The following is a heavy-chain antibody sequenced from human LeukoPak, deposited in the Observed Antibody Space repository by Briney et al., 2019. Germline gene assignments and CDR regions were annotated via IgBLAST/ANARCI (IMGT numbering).Heavy chain of an antibody. Sequence: GGSLRLSCAASGFTFSSYAMHWVRQAPGKGLEYVSAISSNGGSTYYANSVKGRFTISRDNSKNTLYLQMGSLRAEDMAVYYCARGDCGGGSCYCDYWGQGTLVTVSS. CDR1: GFTFSSYA. J-gene: IGHJ4*02. D-gene: IGHD2-15*01. CDR3: ARGDCGGGSCYCDY. V-gene: IGHV3-64*01. CDR2: ISSNGGST.